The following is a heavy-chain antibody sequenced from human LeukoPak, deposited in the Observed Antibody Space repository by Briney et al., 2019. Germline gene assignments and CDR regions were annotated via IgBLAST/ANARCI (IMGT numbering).Heavy chain of an antibody. CDR1: GGSFSGYY. V-gene: IGHV4-34*01. J-gene: IGHJ2*01. D-gene: IGHD3-16*01. Sequence: PSETLSLTCAVYGGSFSGYYWSWIRQPPGKGLEWIGEINHSGSTNYNPSLKSRVTISVDTSKNQFSLKLSSVTAADTAVYYCARARLLLRAPYWYFDLWGRGTLVTVSS. CDR3: ARARLLLRAPYWYFDL. CDR2: INHSGST.